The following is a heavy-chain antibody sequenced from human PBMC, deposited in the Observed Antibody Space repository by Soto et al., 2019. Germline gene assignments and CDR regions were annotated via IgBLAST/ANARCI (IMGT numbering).Heavy chain of an antibody. CDR3: ARDQYQLLWFGELLSNAAYYYGMDV. CDR2: IWYDGSNK. D-gene: IGHD3-10*01. J-gene: IGHJ6*02. Sequence: TGGSLRLSCAASGFTFSSYGMHWVRQAPGKGLEWVAVIWYDGSNKYYADSVKGRFTISRDNSKNTLYLQMNSLRAEDTAVYYCARDQYQLLWFGELLSNAAYYYGMDVWGQGTTVTVS. CDR1: GFTFSSYG. V-gene: IGHV3-33*01.